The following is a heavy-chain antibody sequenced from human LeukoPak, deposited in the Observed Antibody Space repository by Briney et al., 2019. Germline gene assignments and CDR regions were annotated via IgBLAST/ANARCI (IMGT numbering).Heavy chain of an antibody. Sequence: GGSLRLPCAASGFTFSSYWMHWVRQAPGKGLVWVSRINSDGSSTTYADSVKGRFTISRDIAKNTLYLQMKSLRAEDTAVYYCARVRSGSSAGNYGMDVWGQGTTVTVSS. D-gene: IGHD1-26*01. CDR2: INSDGSST. CDR3: ARVRSGSSAGNYGMDV. CDR1: GFTFSSYW. V-gene: IGHV3-74*01. J-gene: IGHJ6*02.